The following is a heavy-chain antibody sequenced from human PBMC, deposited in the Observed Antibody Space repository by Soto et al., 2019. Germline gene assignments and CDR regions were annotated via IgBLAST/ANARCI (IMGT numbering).Heavy chain of an antibody. Sequence: GGSLRLSCAASGFTFSSYAMSWVRQAPGKGLEWVSAISGSGGSTYYADSVKGRFTISRDNSKNTLYLQMNSLRAEDTAVYYCAKEATYYDILTGYTQGYAFDIWGQGTMVTVSS. CDR1: GFTFSSYA. CDR3: AKEATYYDILTGYTQGYAFDI. J-gene: IGHJ3*02. D-gene: IGHD3-9*01. CDR2: ISGSGGST. V-gene: IGHV3-23*01.